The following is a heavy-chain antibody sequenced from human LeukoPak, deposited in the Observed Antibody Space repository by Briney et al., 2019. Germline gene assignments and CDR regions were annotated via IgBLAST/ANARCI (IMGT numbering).Heavy chain of an antibody. J-gene: IGHJ4*02. D-gene: IGHD2-21*02. Sequence: GGSLRLSCAASGFTFSSYGIHWVRQASGKGLECVAVIWHDGRNKYYADSVKGRFTISRDNSKNTVLLQMNSLRAEDTAIYYCARDWGSDEAIDYWGQGTLVTVSS. CDR3: ARDWGSDEAIDY. CDR1: GFTFSSYG. CDR2: IWHDGRNK. V-gene: IGHV3-33*01.